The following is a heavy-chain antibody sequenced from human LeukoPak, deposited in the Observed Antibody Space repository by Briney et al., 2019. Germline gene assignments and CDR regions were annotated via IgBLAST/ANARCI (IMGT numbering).Heavy chain of an antibody. CDR3: CTGVVGGTTD. Sequence: SGGSLRLSCAASGFTFNNAWMTWVHQAPGKGLEWVGRIKSKTDGGTTDYAAPVKGRFSISRDDSKNTLYLQMNSLKTEDTAVYYCCTGVVGGTTDWGQGILVTVSS. CDR1: GFTFNNAW. J-gene: IGHJ4*02. CDR2: IKSKTDGGTT. D-gene: IGHD1-26*01. V-gene: IGHV3-15*01.